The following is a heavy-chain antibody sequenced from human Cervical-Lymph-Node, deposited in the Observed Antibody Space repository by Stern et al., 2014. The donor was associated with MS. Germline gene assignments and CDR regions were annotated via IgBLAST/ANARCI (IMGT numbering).Heavy chain of an antibody. D-gene: IGHD2-2*01. CDR3: ARYPVVPAAISGDYYYGMDV. J-gene: IGHJ6*02. V-gene: IGHV1-46*01. Sequence: EQLVQSGAEVKKPGASVKVSCKASGYTFTSYYMHWVRQAPGQGLEWMGIINPSGGSTSYAQKFQGRVTMTRDTSTSTVYMELSSLRSEDTAVYYCARYPVVPAAISGDYYYGMDVWGQGTTVTVSS. CDR2: INPSGGST. CDR1: GYTFTSYY.